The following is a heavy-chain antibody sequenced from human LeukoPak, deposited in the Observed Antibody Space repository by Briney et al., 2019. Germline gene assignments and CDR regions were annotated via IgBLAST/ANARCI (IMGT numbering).Heavy chain of an antibody. J-gene: IGHJ4*02. CDR2: LYSGGIT. D-gene: IGHD5-12*01. Sequence: GGSLRLSCVVSGFTVSSNYMNWVRQAPGKGLEWVSVLYSGGITYSADSVKGRFTISRDISKNTLYLQMNSLRAEDTAVYYCVAWQIDYWGQGTLVTVSS. CDR1: GFTVSSNY. CDR3: VAWQIDY. V-gene: IGHV3-66*01.